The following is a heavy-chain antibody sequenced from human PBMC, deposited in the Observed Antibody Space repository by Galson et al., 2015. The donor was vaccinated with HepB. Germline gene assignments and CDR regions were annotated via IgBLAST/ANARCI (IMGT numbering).Heavy chain of an antibody. CDR3: TRDRELLWYSDAFDI. D-gene: IGHD1-26*01. V-gene: IGHV3-49*03. CDR1: GFTFGDYA. Sequence: SLRLSCAASGFTFGDYAMSWFRQAPGEGREWVGFIRSKTYGGTTEYAASVKGRFTISRDDSKSIAYLQMNSLKTEDTAVYYCTRDRELLWYSDAFDIWGPGTMVTASS. CDR2: IRSKTYGGTT. J-gene: IGHJ3*02.